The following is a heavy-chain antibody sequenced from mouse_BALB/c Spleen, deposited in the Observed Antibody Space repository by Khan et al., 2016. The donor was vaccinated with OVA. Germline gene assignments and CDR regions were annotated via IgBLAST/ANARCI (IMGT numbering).Heavy chain of an antibody. Sequence: QIQLVQSGPELKKPGETVKISCKASGYTFTNNGLNWLKQAPGKGLKWMGWIKPNTGEPTYDEEFKGRFAFSLETSASTAYLQINNLNNEDTATYVCARGNYDDCAATPYWGQGTLVTVTA. CDR2: IKPNTGEP. V-gene: IGHV9-3*02. CDR3: ARGNYDDCAATPY. CDR1: GYTFTNNG. J-gene: IGHJ3*01. D-gene: IGHD2-1*01.